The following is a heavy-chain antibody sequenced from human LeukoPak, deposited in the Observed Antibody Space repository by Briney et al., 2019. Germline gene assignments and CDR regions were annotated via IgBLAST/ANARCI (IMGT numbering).Heavy chain of an antibody. CDR3: ARGKYSSSWFLSTELTFYYYYYYMDV. V-gene: IGHV1-46*01. CDR2: INPSGGSI. J-gene: IGHJ6*03. Sequence: ASVKVSCKASGDTFSSYYMHWVRQAPGQGLEWMGIINPSGGSISYAQKFQGRVTITRNTSISTAYMELSSLRSEDTAVYYCARGKYSSSWFLSTELTFYYYYYYMDVWGKGTTVTVSS. D-gene: IGHD6-13*01. CDR1: GDTFSSYY.